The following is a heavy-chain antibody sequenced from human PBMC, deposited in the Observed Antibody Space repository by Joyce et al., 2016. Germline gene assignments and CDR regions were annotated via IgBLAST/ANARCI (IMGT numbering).Heavy chain of an antibody. V-gene: IGHV3-21*01. CDR3: VRGGKDYSYSMDV. CDR1: GFTFSSSG. Sequence: EVQLVESGGGLVKPGGSLRLSCAASGFTFSSSGMSWIRQAPGKGLELVAAINGNSYFIVHADSVKGRFTVSRDNAKNTLYLQMNSLRVEDTAVFYCVRGGKDYSYSMDVWGQGTTVTVSS. CDR2: INGNSYFI. J-gene: IGHJ6*03.